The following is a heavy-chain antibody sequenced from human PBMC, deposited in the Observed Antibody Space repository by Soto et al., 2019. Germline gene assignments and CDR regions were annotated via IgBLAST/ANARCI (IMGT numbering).Heavy chain of an antibody. V-gene: IGHV3-23*01. J-gene: IGHJ5*02. CDR3: AKDRPYYDFWSGYPTLNWFDP. CDR2: ISGSGGST. Sequence: GGSLRLSCAASGFTFSSYAMSWVRQAPGKGLEWVSAISGSGGSTYYADSVKGRFTISRDNSKNTLYLQMNSLRAEDTAVYYCAKDRPYYDFWSGYPTLNWFDPWGQGTLVTVSS. CDR1: GFTFSSYA. D-gene: IGHD3-3*01.